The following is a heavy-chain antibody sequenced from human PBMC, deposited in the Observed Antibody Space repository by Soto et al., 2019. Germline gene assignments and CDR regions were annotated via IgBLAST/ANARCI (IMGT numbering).Heavy chain of an antibody. J-gene: IGHJ6*02. V-gene: IGHV1-3*01. Sequence: QVQLVQSGAEVKKPGASVKVSCKASGYTFTSYAMHWVRQAPGQRPEWMGWINAGNGNTKYSQKFQGRVTITRDTSASTAYLELSSLRSEDTAVYYCASGNCSSTSCLYYYYGMDVWRQGTTVTVSS. CDR1: GYTFTSYA. CDR3: ASGNCSSTSCLYYYYGMDV. D-gene: IGHD2-2*01. CDR2: INAGNGNT.